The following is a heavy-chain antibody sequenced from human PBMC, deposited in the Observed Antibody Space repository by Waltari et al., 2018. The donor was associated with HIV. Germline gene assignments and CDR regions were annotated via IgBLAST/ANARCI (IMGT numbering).Heavy chain of an antibody. V-gene: IGHV4-39*01. CDR1: GGSISGSTYY. CDR3: ATTLNILSGLNWFDP. CDR2: IYYSGST. D-gene: IGHD3-9*01. J-gene: IGHJ5*02. Sequence: QLQLQESGPGLVKPPETLSLTCTVSGGSISGSTYYWGWIRQPPGKGLEWIGSIYYSGSTYYNPSLMSRVTISVDTSKNQFSLKLSSVTAADTAVYYCATTLNILSGLNWFDPWGQGTLVTVSS.